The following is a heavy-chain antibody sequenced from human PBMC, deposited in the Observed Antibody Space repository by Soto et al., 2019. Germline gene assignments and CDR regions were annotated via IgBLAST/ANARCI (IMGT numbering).Heavy chain of an antibody. CDR1: GYTLTELS. V-gene: IGHV1-24*01. CDR3: AAIYDNYSNYFDY. D-gene: IGHD4-4*01. Sequence: GASVKVSCKVSGYTLTELSMHWVRQAPGKGLEWMGGFDPEDGETIYAQKFQGRVTMTEDTSTDTAYMELSSLSSEDTAVYYCAAIYDNYSNYFDYWGQGTLVTVSS. J-gene: IGHJ4*02. CDR2: FDPEDGET.